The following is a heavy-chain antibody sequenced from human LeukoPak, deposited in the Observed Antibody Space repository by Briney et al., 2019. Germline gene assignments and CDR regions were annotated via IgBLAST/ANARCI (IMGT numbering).Heavy chain of an antibody. Sequence: SETLSLTCGVSGGSISGTNWWSWVRQPPGQGLEWIGEISLAGQTNFNPSLNGRVTMSLDKSSNKLYLHLTSVTAADTAVYYCARRRQWLVRDFDYWGQGTLVTVSS. D-gene: IGHD6-19*01. J-gene: IGHJ4*02. CDR3: ARRRQWLVRDFDY. CDR1: GGSISGTNW. V-gene: IGHV4/OR15-8*02. CDR2: ISLAGQT.